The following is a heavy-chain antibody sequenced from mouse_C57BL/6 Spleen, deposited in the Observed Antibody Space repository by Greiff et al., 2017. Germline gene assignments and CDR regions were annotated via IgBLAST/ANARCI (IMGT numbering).Heavy chain of an antibody. Sequence: QVQLQQPGAELVKPGASVKLSCKASGYTFTSYWMHWVKQRPGQGLEWIGMIHPNSGSTNYNEKFKSKATLTVDKSSSTAYMQLSSLTSEDSAVFYCARTNTTVVPHWYFDVWGTGTTVTVSS. CDR1: GYTFTSYW. CDR3: ARTNTTVVPHWYFDV. V-gene: IGHV1-64*01. J-gene: IGHJ1*03. CDR2: IHPNSGST. D-gene: IGHD1-1*01.